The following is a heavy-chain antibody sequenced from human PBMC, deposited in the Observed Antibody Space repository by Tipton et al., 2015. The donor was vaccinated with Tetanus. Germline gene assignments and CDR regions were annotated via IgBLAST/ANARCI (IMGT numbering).Heavy chain of an antibody. CDR1: GFSFSHAW. CDR3: VTDSYTYSHFGTGV. Sequence: SLRLSCAASGFSFSHAWMSWVRQPPGKGLEWVGLIRSKTDGGFRDYSALVKGRFTISRDDSKTTLYLHLSSLKPEDTAVYYCVTDSYTYSHFGTGVWGQGTTVTVSS. CDR2: IRSKTDGGFR. D-gene: IGHD2-21*01. J-gene: IGHJ6*02. V-gene: IGHV3-15*01.